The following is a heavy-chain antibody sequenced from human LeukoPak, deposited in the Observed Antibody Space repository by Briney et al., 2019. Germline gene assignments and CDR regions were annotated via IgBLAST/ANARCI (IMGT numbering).Heavy chain of an antibody. J-gene: IGHJ4*02. V-gene: IGHV1-69*05. CDR3: ARDTNYYDSSGYPDY. Sequence: GASVKVSCKASGGTFSSYAISWVRQAPGQGLEWMGGIIPIFGTANYAQKFQGRVTITTDESTSTAYMELSSLRSDDTAVYYCARDTNYYDSSGYPDYWGQGTLVTVSS. CDR2: IIPIFGTA. D-gene: IGHD3-22*01. CDR1: GGTFSSYA.